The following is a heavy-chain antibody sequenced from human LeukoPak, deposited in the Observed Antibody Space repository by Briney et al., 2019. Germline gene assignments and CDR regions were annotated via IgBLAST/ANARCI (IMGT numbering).Heavy chain of an antibody. CDR2: ISYDGSNK. J-gene: IGHJ4*02. D-gene: IGHD3-22*01. CDR1: GFTFSSYA. Sequence: GGSLRLSCAASGFTFSSYAMHWVRQAPGKGLEWVAVISYDGSNKYYADSVKGRFTISRDNPKNTLYLQMNSLRAEDTAVYYCARDPGSGYYYAMNYWGQGTLVTVSS. V-gene: IGHV3-30*01. CDR3: ARDPGSGYYYAMNY.